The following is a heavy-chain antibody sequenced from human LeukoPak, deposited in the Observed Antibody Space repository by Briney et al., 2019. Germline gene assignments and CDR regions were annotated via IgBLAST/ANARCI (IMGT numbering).Heavy chain of an antibody. V-gene: IGHV3-23*01. J-gene: IGHJ4*02. CDR2: ISGGGGST. Sequence: GGSLRLSCAASGFTFTSYSMNWVRQAPGKGLEWVSTISGGGGSTYYADSVKGRFTISRDNSKNTLYLQVNSLRAEDTAAYYCAKGGKWDVTPFDYWGQGTLVTVSS. CDR1: GFTFTSYS. CDR3: AKGGKWDVTPFDY. D-gene: IGHD1-26*01.